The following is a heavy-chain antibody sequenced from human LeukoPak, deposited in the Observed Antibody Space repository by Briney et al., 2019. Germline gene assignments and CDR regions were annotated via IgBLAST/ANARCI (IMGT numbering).Heavy chain of an antibody. J-gene: IGHJ4*02. D-gene: IGHD1-7*01. V-gene: IGHV3-30-3*01. CDR3: ARVSEYELVDY. CDR1: GFTFSSYA. CDR2: ISYDGSNK. Sequence: PGRSLRLSCAASGFTFSSYAMHWVRQAPGKGLEWVAVISYDGSNKYYADSVRGRFTISRDNSKNTLYLQMNSLRAEDTAVYYCARVSEYELVDYWGQGTLVTVSS.